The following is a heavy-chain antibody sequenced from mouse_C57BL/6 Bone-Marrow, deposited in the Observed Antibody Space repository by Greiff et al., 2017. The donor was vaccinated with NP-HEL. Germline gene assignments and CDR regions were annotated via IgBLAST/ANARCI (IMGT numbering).Heavy chain of an antibody. Sequence: ESGPGLVKPSQSLSLTCSVTGYSITSGYYWHWIRQFPGHKLEWMGYITYAGSNNYNPSLKNRISISRDTSKNQFVLKLNSVTTEDTATYYCARSDYDFDFECWGQGTALTVSS. V-gene: IGHV3-6*01. J-gene: IGHJ2*01. CDR1: GYSITSGYY. D-gene: IGHD2-4*01. CDR2: ITYAGSN. CDR3: ARSDYDFDFEC.